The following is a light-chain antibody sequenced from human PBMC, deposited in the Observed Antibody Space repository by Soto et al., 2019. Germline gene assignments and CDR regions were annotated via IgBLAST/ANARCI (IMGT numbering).Light chain of an antibody. CDR2: DDD. Sequence: QSVMTQPPSVSAAPGQKVTISCSGSSSNIGGNSVSWYQQLPGTAPKLLIYDDDKRPSGIPDRFSGSKSGTSAPLGITGFQTGDEADYYCGSWDSSLSAYVFATGTKLTVL. J-gene: IGLJ1*01. CDR3: GSWDSSLSAYV. V-gene: IGLV1-51*01. CDR1: SSNIGGNS.